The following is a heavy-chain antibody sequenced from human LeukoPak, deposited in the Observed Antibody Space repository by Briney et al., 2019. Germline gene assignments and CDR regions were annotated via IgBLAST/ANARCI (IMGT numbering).Heavy chain of an antibody. D-gene: IGHD3-10*01. CDR3: ARDRLLYYYGSGTDY. CDR2: IYYSGST. CDR1: GDSISSGSYY. J-gene: IGHJ4*02. V-gene: IGHV4-30-4*08. Sequence: SETLSLTCTVSGDSISSGSYYWSWIRQPPGKGLEWIGYIYYSGSTYYNPSLKSRVTISVDTSKNQFSLKLSSVTAADTAVYYCARDRLLYYYGSGTDYWGQGTLVTVSS.